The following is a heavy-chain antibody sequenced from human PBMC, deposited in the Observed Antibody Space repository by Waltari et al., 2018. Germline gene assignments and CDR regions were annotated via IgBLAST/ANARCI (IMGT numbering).Heavy chain of an antibody. CDR2: ISDSGTT. V-gene: IGHV4-38-2*02. CDR3: AREAGSGIDWYHDY. Sequence: QMQESAPGLVKPSETLSLMFRVSYFSIRSGFSWGWLGQSPGKGLGWIGSISDSGTTSYNPSLQSRVTISIDTSKNQFSLKLGSVTAADTAVFYCAREAGSGIDWYHDYWGQGILVTVSS. D-gene: IGHD3-9*01. CDR1: YFSIRSGFS. J-gene: IGHJ4*02.